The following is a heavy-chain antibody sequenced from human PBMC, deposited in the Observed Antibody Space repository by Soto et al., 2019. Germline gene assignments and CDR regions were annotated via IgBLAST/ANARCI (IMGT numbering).Heavy chain of an antibody. D-gene: IGHD5-12*01. J-gene: IGHJ4*02. CDR3: ARDREMATIGC. CDR2: INPSGGST. V-gene: IGHV1-46*04. Sequence: QVQLVQSGAEVKKPGASVKVSCKASGYTFTSYYMHWVRQAPGQGLEWMGIINPSGGSTSYAQKWQGRVAMARDTSTSTVYMELSSLRSEDTDVYYCARDREMATIGCWGQGTLVTVSS. CDR1: GYTFTSYY.